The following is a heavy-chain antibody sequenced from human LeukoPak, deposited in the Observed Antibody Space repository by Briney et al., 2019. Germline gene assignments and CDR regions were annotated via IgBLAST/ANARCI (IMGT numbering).Heavy chain of an antibody. Sequence: ASVKVSCKASGYTFTSYGISWVRQAPGQGLEWMGWISPYNGNTHYAQKLQGRVTMTTDTSTSTAYMELRSLRSDDTAVFYCALRYCSGGSCHFPIVFPNSYFDYWGQGTLVTVSS. J-gene: IGHJ4*02. CDR1: GYTFTSYG. CDR2: ISPYNGNT. D-gene: IGHD2-15*01. CDR3: ALRYCSGGSCHFPIVFPNSYFDY. V-gene: IGHV1-18*01.